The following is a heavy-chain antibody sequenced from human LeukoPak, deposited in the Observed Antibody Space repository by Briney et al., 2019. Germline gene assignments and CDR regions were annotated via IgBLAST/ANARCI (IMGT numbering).Heavy chain of an antibody. Sequence: PGGSLRLSCSASGFSFSSYEMNWVRQAPGKGLQWVSGISPRGDITYYADSVKGRFTISRDNSKNTLYLEVISLTAEDTAVYYCAKDDAWLQFGEWSQGTLVTVSS. D-gene: IGHD3-10*01. J-gene: IGHJ4*02. CDR3: AKDDAWLQFGE. CDR1: GFSFSSYE. V-gene: IGHV3-23*01. CDR2: ISPRGDIT.